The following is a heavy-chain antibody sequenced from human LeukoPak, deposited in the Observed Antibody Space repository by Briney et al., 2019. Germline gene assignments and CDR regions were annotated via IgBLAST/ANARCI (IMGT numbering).Heavy chain of an antibody. D-gene: IGHD6-19*01. Sequence: SETLSLTCTVSGGSISSYYWSWVRQPPGKGLEWIAYIYYSGSTNYNPSLKSRLTISVDTSKNQFSLKLSSVTAADTAVYYCARVQYSSGWHPFDYWGQGTLVTVSS. CDR1: GGSISSYY. J-gene: IGHJ4*02. CDR3: ARVQYSSGWHPFDY. V-gene: IGHV4-59*01. CDR2: IYYSGST.